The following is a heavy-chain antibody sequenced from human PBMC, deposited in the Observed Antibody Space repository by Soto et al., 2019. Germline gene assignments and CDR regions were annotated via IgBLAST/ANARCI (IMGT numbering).Heavy chain of an antibody. J-gene: IGHJ4*02. CDR1: GFPFTTHV. D-gene: IGHD2-2*02. V-gene: IGHV3-23*01. Sequence: EVQLLESGGGLVQPGGSLRLSCAASGFPFTTHVMGWVRQAPGKGLEWVSTLTDTGGATYYADSVKGRFTISRDNSKNTLSLQMNSLRAEDTALYYCVKIYTTSAFDHWGQGTLVTVSS. CDR2: LTDTGGAT. CDR3: VKIYTTSAFDH.